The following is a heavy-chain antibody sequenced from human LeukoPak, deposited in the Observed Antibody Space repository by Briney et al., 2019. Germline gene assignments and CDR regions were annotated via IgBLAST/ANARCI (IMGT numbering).Heavy chain of an antibody. CDR3: AREYNWKQEGAFDI. Sequence: GGSLRLSCAASGFTFSSYEMNWVRQAPGKGLECVSYISSSGSTIYYADSVKGRFTISRDNAKNSLYLQMNSLRAEDTAVYYCAREYNWKQEGAFDIWGPGTMVTVSS. J-gene: IGHJ3*02. CDR2: ISSSGSTI. D-gene: IGHD1-20*01. V-gene: IGHV3-48*03. CDR1: GFTFSSYE.